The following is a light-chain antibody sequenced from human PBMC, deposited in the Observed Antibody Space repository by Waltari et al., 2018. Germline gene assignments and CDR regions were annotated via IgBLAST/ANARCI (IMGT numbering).Light chain of an antibody. Sequence: SYELTQPPSVSVSPGQTATIPCSGDNLGEKYACWYQQKPGQSPIMVIYQDNKRPSGIPERFSASNSGNTATLTISGTQPMDEAYYYCQAWVSTITSAVFGPGTKVTVL. CDR2: QDN. CDR1: NLGEKY. J-gene: IGLJ1*01. CDR3: QAWVSTITSAV. V-gene: IGLV3-1*01.